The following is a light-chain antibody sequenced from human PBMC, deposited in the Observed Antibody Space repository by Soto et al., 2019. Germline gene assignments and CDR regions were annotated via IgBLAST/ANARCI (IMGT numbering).Light chain of an antibody. CDR2: DAS. CDR1: QSIGYW. V-gene: IGKV1-5*01. CDR3: QQHHSYSET. Sequence: IQMTQSPSTLSASVGDRVTITCRASQSIGYWLAWYQHKPGKAPKLLISDASTLKSGVPSRFSGSGSGTEFTLTISSLQPDDSATYYCQQHHSYSETFGPGTKVDIK. J-gene: IGKJ1*01.